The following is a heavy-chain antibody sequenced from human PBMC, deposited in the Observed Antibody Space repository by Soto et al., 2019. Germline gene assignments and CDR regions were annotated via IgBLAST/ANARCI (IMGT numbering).Heavy chain of an antibody. CDR2: IYYSGST. CDR3: ARVSSGSYYYGMDV. J-gene: IGHJ6*02. V-gene: IGHV4-59*01. Sequence: KASETLSLTCTVSGGSISSYYWSWIRQPPGKGLEWIGYIYYSGSTNYNPSLKSRVTISVDTSKNQFSLKLSSVTAADTAVYYCARVSSGSYYYGMDVWGQGTTVTVSS. D-gene: IGHD3-10*01. CDR1: GGSISSYY.